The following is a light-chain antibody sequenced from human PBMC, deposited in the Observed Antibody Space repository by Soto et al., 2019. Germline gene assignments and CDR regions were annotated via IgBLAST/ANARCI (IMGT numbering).Light chain of an antibody. CDR2: QTS. CDR3: HQRQSWPRT. Sequence: THPPAPRSSYPVDWXPXSXRASQYISTSLAWYQHRPGKAPRLLIYQTSLRAAGIPARFSASGSGTDFTLTISDVQPEDFALYYCHQRQSWPRTFGQGTKVDIK. V-gene: IGKV3-11*01. CDR1: QYISTS. J-gene: IGKJ1*01.